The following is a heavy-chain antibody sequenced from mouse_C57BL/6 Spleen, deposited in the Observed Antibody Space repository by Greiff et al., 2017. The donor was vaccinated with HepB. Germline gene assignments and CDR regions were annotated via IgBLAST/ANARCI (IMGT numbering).Heavy chain of an antibody. V-gene: IGHV1-55*01. D-gene: IGHD2-3*01. J-gene: IGHJ4*01. CDR3: AVYDGYHYYAMDY. Sequence: VQLQQPGAELVKPGASVKMSCKASGYTFTSYWITWVKQRPGQGLEWIGDIYPGSGSTNYNEKFKSKATLTVDTSSSTAYMQLSSLTSEDSAVYYCAVYDGYHYYAMDYWGQGTSVTVSS. CDR1: GYTFTSYW. CDR2: IYPGSGST.